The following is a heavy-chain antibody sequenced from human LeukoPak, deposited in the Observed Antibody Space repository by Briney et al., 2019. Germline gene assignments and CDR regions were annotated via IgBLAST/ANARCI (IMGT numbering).Heavy chain of an antibody. J-gene: IGHJ4*02. D-gene: IGHD2-2*01. V-gene: IGHV1-24*01. CDR2: FDPEDGET. Sequence: ASVKVSCKVSGYTLTELSMHWVRQAPGKGLEWMGGFDPEDGETIYAQKFQGRVTMTEDTSTDTAYMELSSLRSEDTAVYYCAGCSSTSCFYFDYWGQXTLVTVSS. CDR3: AGCSSTSCFYFDY. CDR1: GYTLTELS.